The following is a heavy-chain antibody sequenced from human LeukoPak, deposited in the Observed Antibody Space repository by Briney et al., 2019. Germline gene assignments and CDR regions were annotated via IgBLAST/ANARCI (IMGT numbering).Heavy chain of an antibody. Sequence: GGSLRLSCAATGFTFSSYWMNWARQAPGKGLEWVASINHNGNVNYYVDSVKGRFTISRDNAKNSLYLQMSNLRAEDTAVYFCARGGGLDVWGQGATVTVSS. CDR1: GFTFSSYW. J-gene: IGHJ6*02. V-gene: IGHV3-7*03. CDR3: ARGGGLDV. CDR2: INHNGNVN. D-gene: IGHD3-16*01.